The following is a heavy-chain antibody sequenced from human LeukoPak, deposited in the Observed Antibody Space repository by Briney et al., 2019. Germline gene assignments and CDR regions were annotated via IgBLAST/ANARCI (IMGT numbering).Heavy chain of an antibody. CDR1: GFTFSSYA. CDR3: ARSQQPYNVLRFSEWLLEPSYGMDV. Sequence: GGSLRLSCAASGFTFSSYAMHWVRQAPGKGLEWVAIISYDVSNKYYADSVKGRFTISRDNSKNTLYLQMNSLRAEDTAVYYCARSQQPYNVLRFSEWLLEPSYGMDVWGQGTTVTVSS. V-gene: IGHV3-30-3*01. CDR2: ISYDVSNK. J-gene: IGHJ6*02. D-gene: IGHD3-3*01.